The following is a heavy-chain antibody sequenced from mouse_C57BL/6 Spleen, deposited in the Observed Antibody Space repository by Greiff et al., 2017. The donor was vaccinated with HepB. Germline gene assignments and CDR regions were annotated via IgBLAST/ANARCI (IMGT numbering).Heavy chain of an antibody. Sequence: EVNVVESGGGLVKPGGSLKLSCAASGFTFSSYAMSWVRQTPEKRLEWVATISDGGSYTYYPDNVKGRFTISRDNAKNNLYLQMSHLKSEDTAMYYCARDPYYGGSSAWFAYWGQGTLVTVSA. V-gene: IGHV5-4*01. CDR2: ISDGGSYT. J-gene: IGHJ3*01. CDR3: ARDPYYGGSSAWFAY. CDR1: GFTFSSYA. D-gene: IGHD1-1*01.